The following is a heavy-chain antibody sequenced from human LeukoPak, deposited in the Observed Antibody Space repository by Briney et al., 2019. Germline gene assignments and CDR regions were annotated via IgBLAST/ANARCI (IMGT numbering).Heavy chain of an antibody. CDR1: GYTFTTYT. J-gene: IGHJ4*02. CDR2: INTNTGNP. V-gene: IGHV7-4-1*02. Sequence: ASVKVSCKASGYTFTTYTINWVRQAPGQGLEWMGWINTNTGNPTYAQGFTGRFVFSLDTSINTACLQISSLKAEDTAVYYCARGLLEWVLYRDFDYWGQGTLVTVSS. CDR3: ARGLLEWVLYRDFDY. D-gene: IGHD3-3*01.